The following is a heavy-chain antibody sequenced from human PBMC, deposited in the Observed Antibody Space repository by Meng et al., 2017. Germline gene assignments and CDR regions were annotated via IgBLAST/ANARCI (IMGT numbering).Heavy chain of an antibody. V-gene: IGHV3-30*01. CDR3: ARDRSMGGASDDY. D-gene: IGHD3-16*01. Sequence: QGQLVESGGGGVQPGRSLRLFCAASGFTFSSYAMHWVRQAPGKGLEWVAVISYDGSNKYYADSVKGRFTISRDNSKNTLYLQMNSLRAEDTAVYYCARDRSMGGASDDYWGRGTLVTVSS. CDR2: ISYDGSNK. J-gene: IGHJ4*01. CDR1: GFTFSSYA.